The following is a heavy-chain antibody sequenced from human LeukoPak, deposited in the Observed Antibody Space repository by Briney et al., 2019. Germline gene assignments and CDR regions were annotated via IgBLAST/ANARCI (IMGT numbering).Heavy chain of an antibody. D-gene: IGHD6-19*01. J-gene: IGHJ4*02. Sequence: ASVKVSCKASGYTFSSYGISWVRQAPGQGLEWMGWISAYNGNTNYARNLQGRVAMTTDTSTRTAYMELRSLRSDDTAVYYCARFGQWLAFFDYWGQGTLVTVSS. CDR1: GYTFSSYG. CDR3: ARFGQWLAFFDY. CDR2: ISAYNGNT. V-gene: IGHV1-18*01.